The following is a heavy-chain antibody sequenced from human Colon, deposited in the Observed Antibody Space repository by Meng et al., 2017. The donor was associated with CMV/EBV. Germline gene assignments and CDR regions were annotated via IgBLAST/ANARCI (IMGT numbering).Heavy chain of an antibody. D-gene: IGHD5-12*01. CDR3: VRGGYSGTQTGGVQEY. CDR2: ISTNRKT. CDR1: GGSISTYY. V-gene: IGHV4-4*07. J-gene: IGHJ4*02. Sequence: QVQLQASGPGLVKPSETLSLTCTVSGGSISTYYWSWIRQPAGEGLEWLGRISTNRKTDYNPSLNSRATIWLDTSNNQFSLKLTSVTAADTAVYYCVRGGYSGTQTGGVQEYWGQGTLVTVSS.